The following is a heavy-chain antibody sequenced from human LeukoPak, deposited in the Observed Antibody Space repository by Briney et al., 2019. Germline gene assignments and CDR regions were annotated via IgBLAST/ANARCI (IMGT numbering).Heavy chain of an antibody. CDR3: ARGSTLRGDSPYFLDY. CDR1: GYTFTRYY. CDR2: IDPNSGGT. V-gene: IGHV1-2*02. D-gene: IGHD3-10*01. J-gene: IGHJ4*02. Sequence: ASVKVSCKASGYTFTRYYMHWVRQAPGQGLEWMGWIDPNSGGTNYAQKFQGRVTMTRDPSISTAYMELSRLRSDDTAVYYCARGSTLRGDSPYFLDYWGQGTLVTVSS.